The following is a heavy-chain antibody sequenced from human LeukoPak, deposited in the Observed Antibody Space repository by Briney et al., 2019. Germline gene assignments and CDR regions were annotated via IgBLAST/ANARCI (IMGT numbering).Heavy chain of an antibody. Sequence: ASVKVFCKASGYTFTSYYMHWVRQAPGQGLEWMGIINPSGGSTSYAQKFQGRVTMTRDMSTSTVYMELSSLRSEDTAVYYRAREGYGSYRIWGFDYWGQGTLVTVSS. CDR2: INPSGGST. CDR3: AREGYGSYRIWGFDY. J-gene: IGHJ4*02. V-gene: IGHV1-46*01. CDR1: GYTFTSYY. D-gene: IGHD1-26*01.